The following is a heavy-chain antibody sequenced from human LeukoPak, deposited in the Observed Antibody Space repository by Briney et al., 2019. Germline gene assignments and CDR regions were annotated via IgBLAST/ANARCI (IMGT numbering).Heavy chain of an antibody. CDR3: ARRTFASDSYYFDN. CDR1: GFTFRTYT. Sequence: GGSLRLSCAASGFTFRTYTLHWVRQTPGKGLEWVAVVSFDGDNTHYAASVKGRFTISRDYSKNTLFLQMNSLRAEDTAVYYCARRTFASDSYYFDNWGQGTLVTVSS. D-gene: IGHD3-22*01. J-gene: IGHJ4*02. CDR2: VSFDGDNT. V-gene: IGHV3-30-3*01.